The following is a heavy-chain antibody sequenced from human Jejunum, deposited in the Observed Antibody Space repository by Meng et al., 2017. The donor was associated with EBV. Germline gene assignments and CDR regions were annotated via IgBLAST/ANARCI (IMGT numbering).Heavy chain of an antibody. V-gene: IGHV3-30*18. CDR3: AKEGTARASSYFDY. CDR2: ISHDGSVK. D-gene: IGHD1-26*01. CDR1: RFTFRDYG. J-gene: IGHJ4*02. Sequence: GQGVGCGGGVVQAGRPLRPSWSAARFTFRDYGMQWVRQAAGKGLEWVGVISHDGSVKYHADSVKGRFTISRDNSKNTLYLQMNSLRAEDTAMFYCAKEGTARASSYFDYWGQGILVTVPS.